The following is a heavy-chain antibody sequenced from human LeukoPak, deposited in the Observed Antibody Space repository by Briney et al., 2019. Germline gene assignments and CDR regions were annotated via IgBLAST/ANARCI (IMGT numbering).Heavy chain of an antibody. Sequence: GGSVGCACKASGGSLESCAIRWVPQAPGQGLEWMGGIIPIFGTANYAQKFQGRVTITTDESTSTAYMELSSLRSEDTAVYYCARDNYAGANWFDPWGQGTLVTVSS. CDR2: IIPIFGTA. D-gene: IGHD1-7*01. CDR1: GGSLESCA. CDR3: ARDNYAGANWFDP. J-gene: IGHJ5*02. V-gene: IGHV1-69*05.